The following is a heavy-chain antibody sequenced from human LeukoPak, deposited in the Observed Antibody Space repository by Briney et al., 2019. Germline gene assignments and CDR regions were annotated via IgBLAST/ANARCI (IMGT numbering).Heavy chain of an antibody. CDR3: ARRGGSGRSFDY. V-gene: IGHV4-61*01. J-gene: IGHJ4*02. CDR1: GGSVSSGSYY. D-gene: IGHD3-10*01. CDR2: IYYSGST. Sequence: SETLSLTCTVSGGSVSSGSYYWSWIRQPPGKGLEWIGYIYYSGSTNYNPSLKSRVTISVDTSKIQFSLKVTSVTAADTAVYYCARRGGSGRSFDYWGQGTLVTVSS.